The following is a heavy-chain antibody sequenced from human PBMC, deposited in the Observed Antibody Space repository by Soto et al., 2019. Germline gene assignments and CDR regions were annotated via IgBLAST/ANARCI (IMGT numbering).Heavy chain of an antibody. V-gene: IGHV6-1*01. D-gene: IGHD2-15*01. J-gene: IGHJ4*02. CDR3: ARSGPGGYIDH. CDR2: AYYRSKWHS. Sequence: QTLSLTCDISGDSVSSKNAAWNWIRQSPSRGLEWLGRAYYRSKWHSGYAVSVRSRVSISPDTPKNRFSLQLNSVTPDDTAVYYCARSGPGGYIDHWGRGTLVTVSS. CDR1: GDSVSSKNAA.